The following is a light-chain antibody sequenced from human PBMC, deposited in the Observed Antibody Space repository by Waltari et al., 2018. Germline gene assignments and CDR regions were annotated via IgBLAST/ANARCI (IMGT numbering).Light chain of an antibody. V-gene: IGKV1-39*01. CDR1: QNIGTY. Sequence: DIQMTQSPSSLSASVGDRVTITCRASQNIGTYLNWYHQKPGKAPNLLFPAASRLHSGVPSRFSGSGSGTDFTLTINRLRPEDFATYFCEQSSSTPGTFGQGTTVEIK. CDR3: EQSSSTPGT. CDR2: AAS. J-gene: IGKJ1*01.